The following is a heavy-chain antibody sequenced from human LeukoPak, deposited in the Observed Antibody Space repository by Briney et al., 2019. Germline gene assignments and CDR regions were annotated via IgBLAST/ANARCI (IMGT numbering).Heavy chain of an antibody. D-gene: IGHD6-19*01. J-gene: IGHJ2*01. V-gene: IGHV3-30*03. Sequence: GGSLRLSCAASGFTFSSYGMHWVRQAPGKGLEWVAVISYDGSNKYYADSVKGRFTISRDNSKNTLYLQMNSLRAEDTAVYYCARDTWLSGYFDLWGRGTLVTVSS. CDR1: GFTFSSYG. CDR2: ISYDGSNK. CDR3: ARDTWLSGYFDL.